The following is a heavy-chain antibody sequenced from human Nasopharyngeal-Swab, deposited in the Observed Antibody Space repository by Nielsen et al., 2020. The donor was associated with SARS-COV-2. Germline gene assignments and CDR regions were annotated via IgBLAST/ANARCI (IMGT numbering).Heavy chain of an antibody. Sequence: GESLKISCVASGFTFSSYAMSWVRQAPGKGLEWVSAISGSGGSTYYADSVKGRFTISRDNSKNTLYLQMNSLRAEDTAVYYCAKDLSLVVITTPNYWGQGTLVTVSS. V-gene: IGHV3-23*01. D-gene: IGHD3-22*01. CDR3: AKDLSLVVITTPNY. J-gene: IGHJ4*02. CDR1: GFTFSSYA. CDR2: ISGSGGST.